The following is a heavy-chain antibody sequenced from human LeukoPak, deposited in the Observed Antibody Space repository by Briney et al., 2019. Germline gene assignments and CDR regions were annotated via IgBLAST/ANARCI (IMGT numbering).Heavy chain of an antibody. CDR1: GGSISSSSYY. D-gene: IGHD6-13*01. Sequence: SETLSLTCTVSGGSISSSSYYWGWIRQPPGKGLEWIGSIYYSGSTYYNPSLKSRVTISVDTSKNQFSLKLSSVTAADTAVYYCARLSTYSSSWYYFDYWGQGTLVTVSS. CDR2: IYYSGST. CDR3: ARLSTYSSSWYYFDY. J-gene: IGHJ4*02. V-gene: IGHV4-39*01.